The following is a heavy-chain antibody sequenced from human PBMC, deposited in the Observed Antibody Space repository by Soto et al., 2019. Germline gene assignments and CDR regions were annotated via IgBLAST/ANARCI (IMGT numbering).Heavy chain of an antibody. V-gene: IGHV4-31*03. J-gene: IGHJ6*02. CDR1: GGSISSVGHY. Sequence: SETLSLTCSVSGGSISSVGHYWTWIRQQPGKGLEWIGYIYYSGSTDYNPSLKSRVTISVDRSKNQFSLNLSSVTAADTAIYYCARESGGYDSSTRYGLDVWGQGTTVAVSS. CDR2: IYYSGST. CDR3: ARESGGYDSSTRYGLDV. D-gene: IGHD6-25*01.